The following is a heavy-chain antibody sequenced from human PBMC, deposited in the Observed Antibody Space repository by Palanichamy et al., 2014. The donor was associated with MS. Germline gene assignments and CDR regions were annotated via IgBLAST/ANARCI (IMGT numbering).Heavy chain of an antibody. J-gene: IGHJ4*02. CDR3: ARGRIAVAGAPNDY. Sequence: QVQLQQWGAGLLKPSETLSLTCAVYGGSFSGYYWSWIRQPPGKGLEWIGEINHSGSTNYNPSLKSRVTIPVDTSKNQFSLKLSSVTAADTAVYYCARGRIAVAGAPNDYWGQGTLVTVSS. D-gene: IGHD6-19*01. CDR1: GGSFSGYY. V-gene: IGHV4-34*01. CDR2: INHSGST.